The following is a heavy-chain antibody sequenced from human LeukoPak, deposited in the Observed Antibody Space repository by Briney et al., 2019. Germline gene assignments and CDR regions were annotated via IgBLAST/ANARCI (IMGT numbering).Heavy chain of an antibody. Sequence: PVGSLRLSCAASGFTFSSYAMSWVREAPRKGLEWVSAISGSGGSTYYADSVKGRFTISRDNSKNTLYLQMNSLRAEDTAVYYCAKDGIARKFDYWGQGTLVTVSS. D-gene: IGHD6-13*01. CDR3: AKDGIARKFDY. CDR1: GFTFSSYA. J-gene: IGHJ4*02. CDR2: ISGSGGST. V-gene: IGHV3-23*01.